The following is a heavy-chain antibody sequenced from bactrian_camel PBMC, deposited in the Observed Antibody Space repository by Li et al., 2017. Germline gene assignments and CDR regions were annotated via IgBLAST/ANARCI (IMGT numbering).Heavy chain of an antibody. CDR3: ARAPPYIGSWDY. CDR1: LFTFPY. Sequence: VQLVESGGGLVQPGVSLKLSCASSLFTFPYMTWVRQGPGKGLEWIASIDSGGSTYYADSVRGRFTISKDVAKNTMYLQMNSLKLEDTGVYYCARAPPYIGSWDYWGQGTQVTVS. V-gene: IGHV3S10*01. CDR2: IDSGGST. J-gene: IGHJ4*01. D-gene: IGHD6*01.